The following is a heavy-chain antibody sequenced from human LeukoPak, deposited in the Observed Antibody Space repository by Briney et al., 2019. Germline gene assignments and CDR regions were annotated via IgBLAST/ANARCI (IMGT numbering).Heavy chain of an antibody. CDR1: GYTFTDYY. CDR2: INLYSGGA. V-gene: IGHV1-2*04. Sequence: ASVKVSCKASGYTFTDYYMHWVRQAPGQGLEWMGCINLYSGGAHYAQKFQDWLSMTRDTSINTAYMELSSLRSDDAAVYYCARDILGRSNGGSNYFGMEVWGQGTTVTVSS. CDR3: ARDILGRSNGGSNYFGMEV. D-gene: IGHD2-15*01. J-gene: IGHJ6*02.